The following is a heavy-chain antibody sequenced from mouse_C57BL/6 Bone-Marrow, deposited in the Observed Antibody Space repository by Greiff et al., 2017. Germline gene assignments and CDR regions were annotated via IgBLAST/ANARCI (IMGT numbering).Heavy chain of an antibody. J-gene: IGHJ3*01. CDR1: GFTFSSYA. D-gene: IGHD1-1*01. V-gene: IGHV5-4*03. CDR2: ISDGGSYT. Sequence: EVKLVESGGGLVKPGGSLKLSCAASGFTFSSYAMSWVRQTPEKRLEWVATISDGGSYTYYPDNVKGRFTISRDNAKNNLYLQMSHLKSEDTAMYYCASPLLLRSSWFADWGQGTLVTVSA. CDR3: ASPLLLRSSWFAD.